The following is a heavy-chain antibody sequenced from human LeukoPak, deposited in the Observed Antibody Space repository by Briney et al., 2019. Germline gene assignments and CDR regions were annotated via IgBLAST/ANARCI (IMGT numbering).Heavy chain of an antibody. CDR2: ISYDGSNK. CDR1: GFTFSSYA. Sequence: PGRSLRLSCAASGFTFSSYAMHWVRQAPGKGLEWVAIISYDGSNKYYADSVKGRFTISRDSSKNTLYLQMNSLRAEDTAVYYCARGTPGYNYVGGQGTLVTVSS. J-gene: IGHJ4*02. CDR3: ARGTPGYNYV. D-gene: IGHD5-18*01. V-gene: IGHV3-30*04.